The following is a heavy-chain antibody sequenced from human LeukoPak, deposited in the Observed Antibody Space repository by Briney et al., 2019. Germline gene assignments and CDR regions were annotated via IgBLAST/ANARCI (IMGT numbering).Heavy chain of an antibody. CDR1: GGSISSSSYY. CDR2: IYYSGST. Sequence: SETLSLTCTVSGGSISSSSYYWGWIRQPPGKGLEWIGTIYYSGSTYYDPSLKSRVTISVDTSKNQFSLKLSSVTAADTAVYYCARHGGSSYGSYYFDFWGQGTLVTVSS. V-gene: IGHV4-39*01. J-gene: IGHJ4*02. D-gene: IGHD5-18*01. CDR3: ARHGGSSYGSYYFDF.